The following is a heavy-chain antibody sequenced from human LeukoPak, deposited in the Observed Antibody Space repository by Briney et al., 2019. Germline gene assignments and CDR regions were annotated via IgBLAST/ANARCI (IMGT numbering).Heavy chain of an antibody. J-gene: IGHJ6*03. CDR3: GRHAVSGSSSSKYYYYYMDI. CDR2: IYPGDSDT. V-gene: IGHV5-51*01. D-gene: IGHD6-6*01. CDR1: GYSFTSYW. Sequence: GESLQISSKGSGYSFTSYWIGWVRQMPGKGLEWMGIIYPGDSDTRYSPSFQGQVTISADKSISTAYLQWSSLKASDTAMYDCGRHAVSGSSSSKYYYYYMDIGGKGTTVTVPS.